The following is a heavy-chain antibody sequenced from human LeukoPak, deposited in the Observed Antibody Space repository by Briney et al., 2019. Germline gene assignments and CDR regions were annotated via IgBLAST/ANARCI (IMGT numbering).Heavy chain of an antibody. CDR3: IVFGDSNH. CDR1: GFTFRNYA. D-gene: IGHD4-17*01. Sequence: PGGSLRLSCATSGFTFRNYAMGWVRQAPGKGLEWVSGISVSGGSTYYADSVKGRVTISRDTSKNTLYLQINSLRVEDTAVYYCIVFGDSNHWGQGTLVTVSS. CDR2: ISVSGGST. J-gene: IGHJ5*02. V-gene: IGHV3-23*01.